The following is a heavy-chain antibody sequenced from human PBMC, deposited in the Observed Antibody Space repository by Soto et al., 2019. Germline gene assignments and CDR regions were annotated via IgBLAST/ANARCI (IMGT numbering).Heavy chain of an antibody. CDR2: IYPGDSET. J-gene: IGHJ6*02. V-gene: IGHV5-51*01. CDR3: ARHLGYYDSSGRRGGSYYYYGMDV. CDR1: GYSFTRYW. D-gene: IGHD3-22*01. Sequence: GGSPMIHFRGAGYSFTRYWIGWVRQMPGKGLERMGIIYPGDSETRYSPSFPGQVTISADKSISTAYLQWSSLKASDTAMYYCARHLGYYDSSGRRGGSYYYYGMDVWGQGTKVTVSS.